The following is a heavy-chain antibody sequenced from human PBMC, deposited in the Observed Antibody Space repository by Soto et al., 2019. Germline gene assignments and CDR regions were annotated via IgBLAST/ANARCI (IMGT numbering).Heavy chain of an antibody. Sequence: GASVKVSCKASGYTFTSYAMHWVRQAPGQRLEWMGWINAGNGNTKYSQKFQGRVTITRDTSASTAYMELSSLRSEDTAVYYCALGRSSGWYYFDYWGQGTLVTVSS. V-gene: IGHV1-3*01. CDR2: INAGNGNT. J-gene: IGHJ4*02. CDR1: GYTFTSYA. CDR3: ALGRSSGWYYFDY. D-gene: IGHD6-19*01.